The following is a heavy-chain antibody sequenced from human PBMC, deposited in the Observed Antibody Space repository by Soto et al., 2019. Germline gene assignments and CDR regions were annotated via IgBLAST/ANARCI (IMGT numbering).Heavy chain of an antibody. CDR1: GYTFTGYY. CDR2: INPNSGGT. D-gene: IGHD5-18*01. CDR3: ARGSGPTPVTAMDGLGAFDI. V-gene: IGHV1-2*04. Sequence: ASVKVSCKASGYTFTGYYMHWVRQAPGQGLEWMGWINPNSGGTNYAQKFQGWVTMTRDTSISTAYMELSRLRSDDTAVYYCARGSGPTPVTAMDGLGAFDIWGQGTMVTVSS. J-gene: IGHJ3*02.